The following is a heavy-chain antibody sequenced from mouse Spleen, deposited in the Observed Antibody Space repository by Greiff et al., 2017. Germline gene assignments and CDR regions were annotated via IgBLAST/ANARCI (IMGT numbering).Heavy chain of an antibody. CDR1: GYTFTSYW. Sequence: SGAELVMPGASVKLSCKASGYTFTSYWMHWVKQRPGQGLEWIGEIDPSDSYTNYNQKFKGKATLTVDKSSSTAYMQLSSLTSEDSAVYYCARLGYWGFAYWGQGTLVTVSA. J-gene: IGHJ3*01. D-gene: IGHD2-3*01. CDR2: IDPSDSYT. CDR3: ARLGYWGFAY. V-gene: IGHV1-69*01.